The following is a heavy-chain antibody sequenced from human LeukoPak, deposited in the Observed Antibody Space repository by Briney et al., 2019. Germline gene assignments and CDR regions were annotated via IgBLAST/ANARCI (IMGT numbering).Heavy chain of an antibody. CDR2: IRYDGTNI. CDR1: GFSFSVYS. Sequence: PGGSLRLSCAASGFSFSVYSMNWVRQAPGKGLEWVAFIRYDGTNIYYADSVKGRFTISRDNSKNTVYLQMNSLRAEDTAVYYCAKDLRGYCSGGSCKTIDYWGQGTLVTVSS. CDR3: AKDLRGYCSGGSCKTIDY. J-gene: IGHJ4*02. D-gene: IGHD2-15*01. V-gene: IGHV3-30*02.